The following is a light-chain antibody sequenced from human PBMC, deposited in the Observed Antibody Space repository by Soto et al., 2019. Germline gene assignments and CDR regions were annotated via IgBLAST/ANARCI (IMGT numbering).Light chain of an antibody. V-gene: IGLV2-14*01. J-gene: IGLJ3*02. CDR1: SSDVGGYNY. CDR2: EVS. CDR3: SSYTTSSTLVV. Sequence: QSVLTQPASVSGSPGQSITISCTGTSSDVGGYNYVSWYQQHPGKAPKLMIFEVSNRPSGVSHRFSGSKSGNTASLTISGLQAADEADYYCSSYTTSSTLVVFGGGTKVTVL.